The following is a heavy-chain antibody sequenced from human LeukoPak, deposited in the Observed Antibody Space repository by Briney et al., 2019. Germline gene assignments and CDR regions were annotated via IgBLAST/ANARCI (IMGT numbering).Heavy chain of an antibody. D-gene: IGHD6-6*01. Sequence: PGGSLRLSCTSSGFILSSFAMSWVRQAPGEGLEWLSYIRSSSSTIYYVDSVKGRFTISRDNAKNSLYLQMNSLRAEDTAVYYCASGYSSSSGRGYFDLWGRGTLVTVSS. V-gene: IGHV3-48*01. CDR2: IRSSSSTI. CDR3: ASGYSSSSGRGYFDL. CDR1: GFILSSFA. J-gene: IGHJ2*01.